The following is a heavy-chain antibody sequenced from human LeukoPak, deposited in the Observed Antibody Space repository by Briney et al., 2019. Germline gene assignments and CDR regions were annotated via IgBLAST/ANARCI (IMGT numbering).Heavy chain of an antibody. CDR3: ARHFRREVLIGSAFDI. D-gene: IGHD1-26*01. V-gene: IGHV4-39*01. CDR2: FYYNGAT. CDR1: GDSITNSNYY. Sequence: SETLSLTCTVSGDSITNSNYYWGWIRQSPLKGLEWLGSFYYNGATYFNPSLNSRLTISEDTSKNQISLELSSVTAADTAVYYCARHFRREVLIGSAFDIWGQGTMVTVSS. J-gene: IGHJ3*02.